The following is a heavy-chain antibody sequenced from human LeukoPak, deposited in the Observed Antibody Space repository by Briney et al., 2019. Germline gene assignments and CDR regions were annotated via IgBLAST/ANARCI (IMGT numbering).Heavy chain of an antibody. CDR1: GFTFSNYA. J-gene: IGHJ5*02. CDR3: AREEKIYGGNSEWFDP. Sequence: GGSLRLSCAASGFTFSNYAMHWVRQAPGKGLEWVAVIWHDGINKYYADSVKGRFTISRDNSKNTLYLQMNSLRAEDTAVYYCAREEKIYGGNSEWFDPWGQGTLVTVSS. D-gene: IGHD4-23*01. CDR2: IWHDGINK. V-gene: IGHV3-33*01.